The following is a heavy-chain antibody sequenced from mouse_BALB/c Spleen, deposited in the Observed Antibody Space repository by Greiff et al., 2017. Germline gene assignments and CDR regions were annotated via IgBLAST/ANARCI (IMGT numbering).Heavy chain of an antibody. V-gene: IGHV14-3*02. CDR3: ARSTLLRPYFDY. Sequence: EVHLVESGAELVKPGASVKLSCTASGFNIKDTYMHWVKQRPEQGLEWIGRIDPANGNTKYDPKFQGKATITADTSSNTAYLQLSSLTSEDTAVYYCARSTLLRPYFDYWGQGTTLTVSS. D-gene: IGHD1-2*01. CDR2: IDPANGNT. CDR1: GFNIKDTY. J-gene: IGHJ2*01.